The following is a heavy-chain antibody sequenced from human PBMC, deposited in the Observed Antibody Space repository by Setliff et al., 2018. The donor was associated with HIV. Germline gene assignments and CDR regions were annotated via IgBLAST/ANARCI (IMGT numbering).Heavy chain of an antibody. Sequence: SETLSLTCAVSGGSISSGGYSWNWIRQPPGKGLEWIGYIYHSGSTFYNPSLKSRVTISVDRSKNQFSLKLTSVTAADTAVYYCARSAMAKYSYGQSPIPSYWFFDLWGRGTLVTAPQ. J-gene: IGHJ2*01. CDR2: IYHSGST. D-gene: IGHD1-26*01. CDR3: ARSAMAKYSYGQSPIPSYWFFDL. CDR1: GGSISSGGYS. V-gene: IGHV4-30-2*02.